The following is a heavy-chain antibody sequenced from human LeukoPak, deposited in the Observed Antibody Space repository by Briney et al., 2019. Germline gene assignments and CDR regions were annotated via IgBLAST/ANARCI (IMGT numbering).Heavy chain of an antibody. CDR3: ARVSPGDTVVLSRAWYFDL. V-gene: IGHV1-69*05. Sequence: GASVKVSCKASGGTFSSYAISWVRQAPGQGLEWMGGIIPIFGTANYAQKFQGRVTITTDESTSTAYMELSSLRSEDTAVYYCARVSPGDTVVLSRAWYFDLWGRGTLVTVSS. CDR2: IIPIFGTA. J-gene: IGHJ2*01. CDR1: GGTFSSYA. D-gene: IGHD4-23*01.